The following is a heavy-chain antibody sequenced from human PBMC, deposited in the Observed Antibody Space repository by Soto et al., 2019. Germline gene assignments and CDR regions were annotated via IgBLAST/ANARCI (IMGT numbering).Heavy chain of an antibody. CDR2: IYYSGST. CDR3: ARDLSYGDYRYGMDV. CDR1: GGSISSGGYY. V-gene: IGHV4-31*03. J-gene: IGHJ6*02. D-gene: IGHD4-17*01. Sequence: QVQLQESGPGLVKPSQTLSLTCTVSGGSISSGGYYWSWIRQHPGKGLEWIGYIYYSGSTYYNPSLESRGTISVDTSKNQFSLKLSSVTAAATAVYYCARDLSYGDYRYGMDVWGQGTTVTVSS.